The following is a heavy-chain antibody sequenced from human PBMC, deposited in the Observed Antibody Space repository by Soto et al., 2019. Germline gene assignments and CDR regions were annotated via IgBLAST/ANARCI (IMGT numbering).Heavy chain of an antibody. J-gene: IGHJ4*02. CDR1: GFTFSSYA. V-gene: IGHV3-30-3*01. Sequence: QVQLVESGGGVVQPGRSVRLSCAASGFTFSSYAMHWVRQAPGKGLEWVAVIAYDGSNKYYADSVKGRFTISRDNSKNTLYLQMNSLRAEDTAVYYCPRVGSGYLDYWGQGTLVTVSS. D-gene: IGHD2-15*01. CDR3: PRVGSGYLDY. CDR2: IAYDGSNK.